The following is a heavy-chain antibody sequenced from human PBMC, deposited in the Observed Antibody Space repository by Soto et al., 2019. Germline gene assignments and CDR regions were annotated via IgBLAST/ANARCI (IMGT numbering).Heavy chain of an antibody. CDR2: ISGFGSIT. V-gene: IGHV3-23*01. J-gene: IGHJ4*02. D-gene: IGHD6-13*01. Sequence: GSLRLSCAPSGFAFSSYAMTWVRQAPGKGLEWVSSISGFGSITYHADSVRGRFTISRDNSKNTLYLQMNSLRAEDTAIYYCARILDAAGTDYWGQGTLVTVSS. CDR3: ARILDAAGTDY. CDR1: GFAFSSYA.